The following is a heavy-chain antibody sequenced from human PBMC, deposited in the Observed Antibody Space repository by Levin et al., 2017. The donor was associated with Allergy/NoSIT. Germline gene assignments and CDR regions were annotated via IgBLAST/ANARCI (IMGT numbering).Heavy chain of an antibody. CDR1: GFAFRSDW. J-gene: IGHJ4*02. V-gene: IGHV3-7*02. Sequence: GGSLRLSCAASGFAFRSDWMNWVRQAPGKGLEWVANISPDGSETHYVDSVKGRFAISRDNARDSLYLYMNNLRVDDTAVYYCASLINDYWGQGTLATVSS. CDR2: ISPDGSET. CDR3: ASLINDY.